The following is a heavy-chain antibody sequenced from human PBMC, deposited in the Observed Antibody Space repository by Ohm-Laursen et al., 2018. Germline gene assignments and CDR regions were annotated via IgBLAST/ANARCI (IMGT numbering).Heavy chain of an antibody. V-gene: IGHV4-59*12. J-gene: IGHJ6*02. CDR2: VDYSGNT. Sequence: SQTLSLTCAVSGGSITSYYWNWIRQPPGKGLEWIGYVDYSGNTRYNPSLKRRVTISVDTSKNQFSLKLSSVTAADTAVYYCARDAYGMDVWGQGTTVTVSS. CDR3: ARDAYGMDV. CDR1: GGSITSYY.